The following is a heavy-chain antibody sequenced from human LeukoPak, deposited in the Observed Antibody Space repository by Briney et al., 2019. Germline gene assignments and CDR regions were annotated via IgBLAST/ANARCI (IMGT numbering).Heavy chain of an antibody. CDR3: ARHGDGSFDY. CDR1: GGSISSSSYY. J-gene: IGHJ4*02. V-gene: IGHV4-39*01. D-gene: IGHD2-21*01. Sequence: SETLSLTCTVSGGSISSSSYYWGWIRQPPGKGLEWIGSIYYSGSTYYNPSLKSRVTISVDTSKSQFSLKLSSVTAADTAVYYCARHGDGSFDYWGQGTLVTVSS. CDR2: IYYSGST.